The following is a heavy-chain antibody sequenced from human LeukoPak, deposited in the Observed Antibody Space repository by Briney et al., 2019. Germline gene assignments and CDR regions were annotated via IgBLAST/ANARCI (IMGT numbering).Heavy chain of an antibody. Sequence: GASVKVSCKTSGGTFRSHTFGWVRQAPGQGLEWMGRITPVINSAKYAQKFRDRLTITADTITVMAYMELSSLTPDDTAVYYCTRVNLRGSQYNWFDPWGQGTRVTVSS. CDR1: GGTFRSHT. CDR3: TRVNLRGSQYNWFDP. D-gene: IGHD1-26*01. CDR2: ITPVINSA. V-gene: IGHV1-69*08. J-gene: IGHJ5*02.